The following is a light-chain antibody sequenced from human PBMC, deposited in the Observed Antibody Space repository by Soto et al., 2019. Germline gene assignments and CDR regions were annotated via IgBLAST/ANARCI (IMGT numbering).Light chain of an antibody. V-gene: IGLV2-14*01. CDR1: SSDVGGYNF. J-gene: IGLJ3*02. CDR2: EVS. Sequence: QSALTQPASVSGSPGQSITISCTGTSSDVGGYNFVSWYQQHPGKAPRLIIYEVSSRPSGVSYRLSGSKSGNTASLTISGPQAEDEADYYCSSYTLRNPIVLFGGGTKLTVL. CDR3: SSYTLRNPIVL.